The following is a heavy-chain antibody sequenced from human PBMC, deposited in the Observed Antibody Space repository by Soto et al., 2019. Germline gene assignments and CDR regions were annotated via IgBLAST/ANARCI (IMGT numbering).Heavy chain of an antibody. V-gene: IGHV3-13*01. J-gene: IGHJ6*03. CDR2: IGTAGDT. CDR3: ARGFGSFYDMDV. CDR1: GFTLSSYD. Sequence: EVQLVESGGGLVQPGGSLRLSCAASGFTLSSYDMHWVRQAPGRGLEWVSVIGTAGDTSYRGSVKGRFTISREKANNSLYLQMNSLLAGYTAVYYCARGFGSFYDMDVGGKGTTVTVSS. D-gene: IGHD3-10*01.